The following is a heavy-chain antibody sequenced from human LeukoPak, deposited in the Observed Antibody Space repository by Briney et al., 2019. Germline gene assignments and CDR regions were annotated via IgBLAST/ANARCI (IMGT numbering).Heavy chain of an antibody. D-gene: IGHD3-22*01. Sequence: ASVEVSCKASGYTFTSYDINWVRQATGQGLEWMGWMNPNSGNTGYAQKFQGRVTMTRNTSISTAHMELSSLRSEDTAVYYCARTNYYDSSGYPFFYWGQGTLVTVSS. CDR3: ARTNYYDSSGYPFFY. J-gene: IGHJ4*02. CDR1: GYTFTSYD. V-gene: IGHV1-8*01. CDR2: MNPNSGNT.